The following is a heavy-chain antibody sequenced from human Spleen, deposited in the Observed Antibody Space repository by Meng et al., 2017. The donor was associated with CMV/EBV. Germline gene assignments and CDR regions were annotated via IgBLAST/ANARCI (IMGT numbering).Heavy chain of an antibody. D-gene: IGHD2-2*02. CDR1: GGSVSSGSYY. CDR3: ARHGYCSSTSCYITAGGFDP. CDR2: IYYIGSS. J-gene: IGHJ5*02. Sequence: SETLSLTCSVSGGSVSSGSYYWTWIRQAPGKGLEWIGYIYYIGSSKYNPSLKSRVTISVDMSKNQFSLKLSSVTAADTAVYHCARHGYCSSTSCYITAGGFDPWGQGTLVTVSS. V-gene: IGHV4-61*01.